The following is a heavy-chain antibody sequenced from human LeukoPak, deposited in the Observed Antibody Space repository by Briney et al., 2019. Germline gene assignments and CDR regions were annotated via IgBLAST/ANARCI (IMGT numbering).Heavy chain of an antibody. CDR1: GYMFTSYY. V-gene: IGHV1-69*10. Sequence: SVKVSCKASGYMFTSYYMHWVRQAPGQGRGWMGRIIPILGIANYVQKFQGRVTITPDKSTSTAYMELSSLKSEDAAVYYCARVKRYSGYDYPIGYYYYYLDVWGKGTTVTVSS. D-gene: IGHD5-12*01. J-gene: IGHJ6*03. CDR3: ARVKRYSGYDYPIGYYYYYLDV. CDR2: IIPILGIA.